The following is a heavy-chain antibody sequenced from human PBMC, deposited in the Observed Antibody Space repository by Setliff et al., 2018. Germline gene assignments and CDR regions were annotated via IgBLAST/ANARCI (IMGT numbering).Heavy chain of an antibody. V-gene: IGHV4-31*03. J-gene: IGHJ4*02. D-gene: IGHD3-16*02. CDR2: IYYSGST. Sequence: KPSETLSLTCTVSGGSISSGGYFWSWIRQHPGKGLEWIGYIYYSGSTYYNPSLKSRVTISVDTSKNQVSLKLSSVTAADTAVYYCARDKNPGYRGYWGRFDYWGQGTLVTVSS. CDR3: ARDKNPGYRGYWGRFDY. CDR1: GGSISSGGYF.